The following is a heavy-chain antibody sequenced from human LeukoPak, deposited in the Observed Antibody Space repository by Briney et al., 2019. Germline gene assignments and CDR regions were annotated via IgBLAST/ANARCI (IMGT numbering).Heavy chain of an antibody. CDR1: GCTFTKYP. J-gene: IGHJ4*02. V-gene: IGHV1-3*04. D-gene: IGHD3-10*01. CDR3: ARDDAGELRY. Sequence: GASVKVSCKASGCTFTKYPMYWVRQAPGQRLEWMGWINTDNGITKYSQNFEGRVTITRDTFANTANMELRSLRSEDTAVYFCARDDAGELRYWGQGTLVTVSS. CDR2: INTDNGIT.